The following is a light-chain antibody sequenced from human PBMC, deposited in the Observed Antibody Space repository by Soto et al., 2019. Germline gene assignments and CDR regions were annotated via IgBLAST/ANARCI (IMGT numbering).Light chain of an antibody. CDR3: QSYDSSPDTSGVV. V-gene: IGLV1-40*01. Sequence: QSVLTQPASVSGAPGQRVTISCTGSSSNIGAGYDVQWYQQLPGTAPKLLMYGNSHRPSGVPDRFSGSKSATSASLAITGLQAEDEADYYCQSYDSSPDTSGVVFGGGTKLTVL. CDR1: SSNIGAGYD. CDR2: GNS. J-gene: IGLJ2*01.